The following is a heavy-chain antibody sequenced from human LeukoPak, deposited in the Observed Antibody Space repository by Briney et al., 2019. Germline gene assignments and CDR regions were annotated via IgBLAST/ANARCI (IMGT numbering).Heavy chain of an antibody. V-gene: IGHV7-4-1*02. CDR2: INTNTGNP. Sequence: ASVKVSCKASGYTFTSYAMNWVRQAPGQGLEWMGWINTNTGNPTYAQGFTGRFVFSLDTSVSTAYLQISSLKAEDTAVYYCARDPAVLLWFGESAPWGWFDPWGQGTLVTVSS. J-gene: IGHJ5*02. CDR3: ARDPAVLLWFGESAPWGWFDP. CDR1: GYTFTSYA. D-gene: IGHD3-10*01.